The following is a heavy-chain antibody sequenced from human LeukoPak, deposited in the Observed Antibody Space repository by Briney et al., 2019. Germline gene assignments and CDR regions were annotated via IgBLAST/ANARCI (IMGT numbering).Heavy chain of an antibody. CDR3: ARVAVVTATPFDY. CDR1: GGSISSGGYS. D-gene: IGHD2-21*02. J-gene: IGHJ4*02. Sequence: SQTLSLTCTVSGGSISSGGYSWSWIRQHPGKGLEWLGYIYYSGSTYYNPSLKSRVTISVDTSKNQFSLKLSSVTAADTAVYYCARVAVVTATPFDYWGQGTLVTVSS. V-gene: IGHV4-31*03. CDR2: IYYSGST.